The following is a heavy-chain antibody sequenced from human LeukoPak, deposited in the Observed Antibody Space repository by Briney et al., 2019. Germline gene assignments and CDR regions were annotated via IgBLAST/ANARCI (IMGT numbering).Heavy chain of an antibody. CDR1: GYSFTSYW. CDR3: ARQAKMATITGPFDY. D-gene: IGHD5-24*01. CDR2: IYPGDSDT. V-gene: IGHV5-51*01. J-gene: IGHJ4*02. Sequence: GESQKISCKGSGYSFTSYWIGWVRQMPGKVLEWMGIIYPGDSDTRYSPSFQGQVTISADKSISTAYLQWSSLKASDTAMYYCARQAKMATITGPFDYWGQGTLVTVSS.